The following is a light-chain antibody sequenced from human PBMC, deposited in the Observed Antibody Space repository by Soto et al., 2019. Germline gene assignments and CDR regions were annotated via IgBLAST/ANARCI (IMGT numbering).Light chain of an antibody. CDR1: SSDVGIYNY. CDR2: QVT. J-gene: IGLJ1*01. Sequence: QSALTQPASVSGSPGQSITISCTGTSSDVGIYNYVSWYQQHPGKAPKLMIYQVTNRPSGVSNRFSGSKSGNTASLTISGLQAEDEADYYCNSYTGSTNYVFGTGTKVTVL. V-gene: IGLV2-14*01. CDR3: NSYTGSTNYV.